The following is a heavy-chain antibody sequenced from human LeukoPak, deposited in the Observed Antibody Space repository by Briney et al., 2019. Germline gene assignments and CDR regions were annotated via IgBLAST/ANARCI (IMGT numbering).Heavy chain of an antibody. J-gene: IGHJ4*02. Sequence: PGGSLRLSCAASGFTFSTFWMSWVRQAPGKGLEWVANIKQDGSEKYYVDSVKGRFTISRGNAKNSLYLQINSLRAEDTAVYYCAVRDFWSGYYPYWGQGTLVTVSS. V-gene: IGHV3-7*01. CDR2: IKQDGSEK. D-gene: IGHD3-3*01. CDR1: GFTFSTFW. CDR3: AVRDFWSGYYPY.